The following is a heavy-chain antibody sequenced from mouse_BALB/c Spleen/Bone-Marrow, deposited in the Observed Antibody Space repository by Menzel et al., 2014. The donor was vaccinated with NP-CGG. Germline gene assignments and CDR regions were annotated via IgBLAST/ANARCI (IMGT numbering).Heavy chain of an antibody. CDR1: GFSLSRYS. Sequence: VQLQQSGPGLVAPSQSLSISCTVSGFSLSRYSVHWVRQPPGKGLEWLGMIWGGGSTDYNSALKSRLSISKDNSKSQVFLKMNRLQSDDTAMSYWARTGSCPAWFAYWGQGTLVTVSA. J-gene: IGHJ3*01. V-gene: IGHV2-6-4*01. CDR3: ARTGSCPAWFAY. CDR2: IWGGGST.